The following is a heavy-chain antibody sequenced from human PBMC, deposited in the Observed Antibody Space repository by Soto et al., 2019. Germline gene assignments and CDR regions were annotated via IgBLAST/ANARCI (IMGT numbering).Heavy chain of an antibody. CDR2: IYYSGST. CDR1: GGSISSYY. V-gene: IGHV4-59*01. Sequence: QVQLQESGPGLVKPSETLSLTCTVSGGSISSYYWSWIRQPPGKGLEWIGYIYYSGSTNYNPSLKRRVTISVDTSKNQFSLKLSSVTAADTAVYYCASGQQLASFDYWGQGTLVTVSS. J-gene: IGHJ4*02. CDR3: ASGQQLASFDY. D-gene: IGHD6-13*01.